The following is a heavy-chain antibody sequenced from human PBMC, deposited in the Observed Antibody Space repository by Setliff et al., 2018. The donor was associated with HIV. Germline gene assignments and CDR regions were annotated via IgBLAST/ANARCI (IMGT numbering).Heavy chain of an antibody. Sequence: ASVKVSCKASGYTFNNYGISWVRQAPGQGLEWMGWINTHSGYTNYAQNVQGRVIVTMDTSTSTAYMELRRLKSDDTAVYYCARGKTWLRFLDYWGQGTLVTVS. CDR2: INTHSGYT. D-gene: IGHD5-12*01. V-gene: IGHV1-18*01. CDR3: ARGKTWLRFLDY. J-gene: IGHJ4*02. CDR1: GYTFNNYG.